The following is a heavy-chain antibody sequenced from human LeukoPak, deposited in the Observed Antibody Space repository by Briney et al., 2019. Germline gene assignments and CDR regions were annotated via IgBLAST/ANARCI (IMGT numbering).Heavy chain of an antibody. CDR3: ARSTLRFLEWLPGDNWFDP. CDR1: GGSISSSSYY. J-gene: IGHJ5*02. V-gene: IGHV4-39*07. CDR2: IYYSGST. Sequence: SETLSLTCTVSGGSISSSSYYWGWIRQPPGKGLEWIGSIYYSGSTYYNPSLKSRVTISVDTSKNQFSLKLSSVTAADTAVYYCARSTLRFLEWLPGDNWFDPWGQGTLVTVSS. D-gene: IGHD3-3*01.